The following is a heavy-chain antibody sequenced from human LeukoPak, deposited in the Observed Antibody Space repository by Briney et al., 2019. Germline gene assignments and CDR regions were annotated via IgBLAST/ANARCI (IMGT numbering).Heavy chain of an antibody. CDR3: VRAPNRVYGDYSFDY. Sequence: SETLSLTCTVSGGSISSDYWSWIRQPPGKGLEWIGHIYYSGLTNYNPSLKSRVTISVDTSKNQFSLKLSSVTAADTAVYYCVRAPNRVYGDYSFDYWGQGTLVTVSS. CDR1: GGSISSDY. J-gene: IGHJ4*02. CDR2: IYYSGLT. V-gene: IGHV4-59*01. D-gene: IGHD4-17*01.